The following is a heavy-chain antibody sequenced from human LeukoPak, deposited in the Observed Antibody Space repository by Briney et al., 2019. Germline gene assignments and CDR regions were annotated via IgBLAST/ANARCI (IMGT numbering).Heavy chain of an antibody. Sequence: GGSLRLSCAASGFTFSDYSMDWVRQAPGKGLEWISYIGIDSGNTNYADSVKGRFTISGDKAKNSLYLQMNSLRVEDTAVYYCARDYKYAFDNWGQGTLVTVSS. CDR2: IGIDSGNT. CDR1: GFTFSDYS. J-gene: IGHJ4*02. V-gene: IGHV3-48*01. D-gene: IGHD5-24*01. CDR3: ARDYKYAFDN.